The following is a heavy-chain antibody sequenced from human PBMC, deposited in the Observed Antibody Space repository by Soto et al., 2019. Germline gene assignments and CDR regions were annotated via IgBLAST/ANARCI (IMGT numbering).Heavy chain of an antibody. CDR3: ARNVWGITIFGGMDV. J-gene: IGHJ6*02. V-gene: IGHV3-23*01. CDR1: GFTFSGYA. CDR2: ISGRGGST. Sequence: EVQLLESGGGLVQPGGSLRLSCAASGFTFSGYAMSWVRQAPGKGLEWVSAISGRGGSTYYADSVKGRFTISRDNSKNPLYLQMNSLRAEDTAVYYCARNVWGITIFGGMDVWGQGTTVTVSS. D-gene: IGHD3-9*01.